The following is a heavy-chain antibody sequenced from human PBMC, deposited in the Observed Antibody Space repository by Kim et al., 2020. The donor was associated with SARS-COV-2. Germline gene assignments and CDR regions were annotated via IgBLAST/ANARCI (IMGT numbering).Heavy chain of an antibody. CDR1: GFTFNNAW. J-gene: IGHJ4*02. V-gene: IGHV3-15*01. D-gene: IGHD1-26*01. CDR2: IKSKTDGGTT. Sequence: GGSLRLSCAASGFTFNNAWMSWVRQAPGKGLEWVGRIKSKTDGGTTDYAAPVKGRFTISRDDSKNTVYLQMNSLKRDDTALYYCATGTSVGGWGQGTRVPVSS. CDR3: ATGTSVGG.